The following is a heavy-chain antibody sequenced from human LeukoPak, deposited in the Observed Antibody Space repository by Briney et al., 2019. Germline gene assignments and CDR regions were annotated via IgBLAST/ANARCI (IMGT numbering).Heavy chain of an antibody. Sequence: GGSLRLSCAASGFPFSSYNMHWVRHAPGKGLEWLSCISSSSSCIYYAESIKGRFTISRDNAKDSLFLQLNSLRDDDTAVYYCARDPEFGFDTSGYYYFDYWGQGALVTVSS. CDR3: ARDPEFGFDTSGYYYFDY. J-gene: IGHJ4*02. CDR2: ISSSSSCI. CDR1: GFPFSSYN. D-gene: IGHD3-3*01. V-gene: IGHV3-21*01.